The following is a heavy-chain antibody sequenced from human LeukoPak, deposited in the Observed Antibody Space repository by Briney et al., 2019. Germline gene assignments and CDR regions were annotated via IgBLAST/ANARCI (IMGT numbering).Heavy chain of an antibody. Sequence: SETLSLTCAVYGGSFTGYYWSWVRQPPGKGLEWIGEINHSGSTNYNPSLKSRVTISVDTSKNQFSLKLTSVTAADTAVYYCARGAARRDGYKWGQGTQVTVSS. CDR3: ARGAARRDGYK. CDR1: GGSFTGYY. CDR2: INHSGST. J-gene: IGHJ4*02. D-gene: IGHD5-24*01. V-gene: IGHV4-34*01.